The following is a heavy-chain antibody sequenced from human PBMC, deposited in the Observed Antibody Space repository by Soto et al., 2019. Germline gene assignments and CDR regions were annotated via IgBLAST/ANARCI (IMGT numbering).Heavy chain of an antibody. J-gene: IGHJ4*02. CDR3: ARYITSPDY. D-gene: IGHD3-10*01. Sequence: GGSLRLSCAASGFTFSSYAMHWVRQAPGKGLEWVAVISYDGSNKYYADSVKGRFTISRDNSKNTLYLQMNSLRAEDTAVYYCARYITSPDYWGQGTQVTVSS. CDR2: ISYDGSNK. CDR1: GFTFSSYA. V-gene: IGHV3-30-3*01.